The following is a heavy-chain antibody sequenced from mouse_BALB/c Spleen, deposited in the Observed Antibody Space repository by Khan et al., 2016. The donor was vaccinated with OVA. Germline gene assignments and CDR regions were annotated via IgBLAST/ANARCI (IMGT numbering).Heavy chain of an antibody. D-gene: IGHD1-2*01. CDR2: ISYSGST. CDR1: GYSITSGYG. J-gene: IGHJ2*01. CDR3: ARTARIKY. Sequence: EVQLQESGPGLVKPSQSLSLTCTVTGYSITSGYGWNWIRQFPGNKLEWMGYISYSGSTNYNPSLKSRISITRDTSTNPLFLQLNSVTTEDTATYYSARTARIKYWGQGTTLTVSS. V-gene: IGHV3-2*02.